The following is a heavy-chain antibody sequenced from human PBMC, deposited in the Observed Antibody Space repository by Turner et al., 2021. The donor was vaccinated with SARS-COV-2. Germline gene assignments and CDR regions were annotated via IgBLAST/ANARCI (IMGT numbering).Heavy chain of an antibody. J-gene: IGHJ4*02. Sequence: QVQLQESGPGLVKPSQTLSLTCTVSGGSLSSGGYYWSWIRQHPGKGLEWIGYIYNIGNTYYTPSLKSRVTISVDSSKNQFSLKLSSVTAADTAVYFCARSSTSSNRFDYWGQGTLVTVSS. V-gene: IGHV4-31*03. CDR3: ARSSTSSNRFDY. CDR1: GGSLSSGGYY. D-gene: IGHD6-13*01. CDR2: IYNIGNT.